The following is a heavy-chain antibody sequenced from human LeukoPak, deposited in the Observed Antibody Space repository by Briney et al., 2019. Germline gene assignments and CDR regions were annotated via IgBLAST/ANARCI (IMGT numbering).Heavy chain of an antibody. J-gene: IGHJ1*01. Sequence: SETLSLTCAVYGGSFSGYYWSWIRQPPGKGLEWIGEINHSGSTNYNPSLKSRVTISVDTSKNQFSLKLSPVTAADTAVYYCATTHCSGGSCYSGKYFQHWGQGTLVTVSS. CDR1: GGSFSGYY. CDR3: ATTHCSGGSCYSGKYFQH. CDR2: INHSGST. V-gene: IGHV4-34*01. D-gene: IGHD2-15*01.